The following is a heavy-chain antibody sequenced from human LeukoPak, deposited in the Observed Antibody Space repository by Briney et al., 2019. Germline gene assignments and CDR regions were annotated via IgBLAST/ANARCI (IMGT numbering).Heavy chain of an antibody. CDR3: ARGLFGVFDY. J-gene: IGHJ4*02. V-gene: IGHV4-59*01. CDR2: TYYSGST. CDR1: GGSISSYY. Sequence: SETLPLTCTVSGGSISSYYWSWIRQPPGKGLEWIGYTYYSGSTNYNPSLKSRVTISVDTSKNQFSLKLSSVTAADTAVYYCARGLFGVFDYWGQGTLVTVSS. D-gene: IGHD3-3*01.